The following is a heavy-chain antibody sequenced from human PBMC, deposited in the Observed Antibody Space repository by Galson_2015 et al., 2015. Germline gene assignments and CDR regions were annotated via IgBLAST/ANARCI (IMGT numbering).Heavy chain of an antibody. CDR3: ARCNFDWLDYYGMDV. CDR1: GYTFTSYY. J-gene: IGHJ6*02. V-gene: IGHV1-46*01. D-gene: IGHD3-9*01. CDR2: INPSGGST. Sequence: SVKVSCKASGYTFTSYYMHWVRQAPGQGLEWMGIINPSGGSTSYAQKFQGRVTMTRDTSTSTVYMELSSLRSEDTAVYYCARCNFDWLDYYGMDVWGQGTTVTVSS.